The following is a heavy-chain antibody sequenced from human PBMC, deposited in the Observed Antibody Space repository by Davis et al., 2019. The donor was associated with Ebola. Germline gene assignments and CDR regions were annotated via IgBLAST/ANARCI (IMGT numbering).Heavy chain of an antibody. Sequence: GESLKISCAASGFTFDDYAMHWVRQAPGKGLEWVSLISWDGGSTYYADSVKGRFTISRDNSKNSLYLQMNSLRAEDTALYYCAKSFLGDRYSGSYYQRGGLLTFYGMDVWGQGTTVTVSS. D-gene: IGHD1-26*01. CDR2: ISWDGGST. J-gene: IGHJ6*02. CDR3: AKSFLGDRYSGSYYQRGGLLTFYGMDV. CDR1: GFTFDDYA. V-gene: IGHV3-43D*04.